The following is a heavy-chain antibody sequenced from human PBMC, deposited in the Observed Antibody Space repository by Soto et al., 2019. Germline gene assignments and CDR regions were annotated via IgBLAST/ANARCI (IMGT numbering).Heavy chain of an antibody. Sequence: QVQLVQSGAEVKKPGASVKVSCKASGYTFTSYGISWVRQAPGQGLEWMGWISAYNGNTNYAQKLQGRVTMTTDTSTSTAYMELRSLRSDDTSRGDCAREGSALVAARYYYYGMDVWGQGTTVTVSS. CDR3: AREGSALVAARYYYYGMDV. V-gene: IGHV1-18*01. D-gene: IGHD6-6*01. CDR2: ISAYNGNT. CDR1: GYTFTSYG. J-gene: IGHJ6*02.